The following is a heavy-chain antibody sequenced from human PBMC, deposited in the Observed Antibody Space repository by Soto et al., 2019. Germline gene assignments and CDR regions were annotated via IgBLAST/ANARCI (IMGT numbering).Heavy chain of an antibody. CDR1: GFTFSNAW. Sequence: EVQLVESGGGLVKPGGSLRLSCAASGFTFSNAWMSWVRQAPGKGLEWVGRIKSKTDGGTTDYAAPMKGRFTISRDDSKNTLYLQMNSLKTEDTAVYYCTTDRGIVVLPAATDAFDIWGQGTMVTVSS. V-gene: IGHV3-15*01. CDR2: IKSKTDGGTT. D-gene: IGHD2-2*01. CDR3: TTDRGIVVLPAATDAFDI. J-gene: IGHJ3*02.